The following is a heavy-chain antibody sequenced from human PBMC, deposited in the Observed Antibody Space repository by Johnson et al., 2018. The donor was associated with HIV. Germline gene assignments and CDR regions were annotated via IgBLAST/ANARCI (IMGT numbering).Heavy chain of an antibody. Sequence: VQLVESGGVVVQPGGSLRLSCAVSGFAFDDYAMHWVRQAPGKGLEWVSLISWDGNSTYYGDSVKGRFTISREHAKNTLYLQMNSLRGEDTAVYFCTRGFYSPSSGYSEPSGSVDAFDVWGQGTMVTVSS. CDR3: TRGFYSPSSGYSEPSGSVDAFDV. CDR1: GFAFDDYA. D-gene: IGHD3-22*01. CDR2: ISWDGNST. J-gene: IGHJ3*01. V-gene: IGHV3-43D*03.